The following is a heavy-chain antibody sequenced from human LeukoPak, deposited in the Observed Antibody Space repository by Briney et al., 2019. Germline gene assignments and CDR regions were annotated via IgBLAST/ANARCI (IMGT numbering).Heavy chain of an antibody. D-gene: IGHD6-19*01. CDR1: GYTFTSYG. CDR3: ARDHGYSSGWYQRNDAFDI. J-gene: IGHJ3*02. CDR2: ISAYNGNT. Sequence: GASVKVSRKASGYTFTSYGISWVRQAPGQGLEWMGWISAYNGNTNYAQKLQGRVTMTTDTSTSTAYMELRSLRSDDTAVYYCARDHGYSSGWYQRNDAFDIWGQGTMVTVSS. V-gene: IGHV1-18*01.